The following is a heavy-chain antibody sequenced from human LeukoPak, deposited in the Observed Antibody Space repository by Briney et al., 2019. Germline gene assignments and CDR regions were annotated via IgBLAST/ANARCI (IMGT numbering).Heavy chain of an antibody. CDR1: GGTFSSYA. V-gene: IGHV1-69*13. CDR2: IIPIFGTA. Sequence: SVKVSCKASGGTFSSYAITWVRQAPGQGLEWMGGIIPIFGTANYAQKFQGRVTITADESTSTAYMELSSLRSEDTAVYYCARGGSGSYYLYYFDYWGQGTLATVSS. CDR3: ARGGSGSYYLYYFDY. J-gene: IGHJ4*02. D-gene: IGHD3-10*01.